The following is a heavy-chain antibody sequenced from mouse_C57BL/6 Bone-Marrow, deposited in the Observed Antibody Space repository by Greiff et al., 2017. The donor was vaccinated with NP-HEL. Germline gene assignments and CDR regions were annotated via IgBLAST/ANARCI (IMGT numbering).Heavy chain of an antibody. V-gene: IGHV14-4*01. CDR2: IDPENGDT. CDR1: GFNIKDDY. CDR3: TTTPGFDV. Sequence: EVQLQQSGAELVRPGASVKLSCTASGFNIKDDYMHWVKQRPEQGLEWIGWIDPENGDTEYASKFQGKATITADTSSNTAYLQLSSLTSEDTSGYYCTTTPGFDVWGTGTTVTVSA. J-gene: IGHJ1*03.